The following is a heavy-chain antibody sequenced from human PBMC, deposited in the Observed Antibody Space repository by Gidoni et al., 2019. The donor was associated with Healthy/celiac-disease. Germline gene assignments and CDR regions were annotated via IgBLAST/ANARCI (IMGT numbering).Heavy chain of an antibody. J-gene: IGHJ4*02. Sequence: QVQLVESGGGVVQPGRSLRLSCAASGFTFSSYAMHWVLQAPGKGLEWVAVISYDGSNKYYADSVKGRFTISRDNSNNTLYLQMNSLRAEDTAVYYCASGNLGTDGDYGMFDYWGQGTLVTVSS. CDR1: GFTFSSYA. CDR2: ISYDGSNK. CDR3: ASGNLGTDGDYGMFDY. V-gene: IGHV3-30-3*01. D-gene: IGHD4-17*01.